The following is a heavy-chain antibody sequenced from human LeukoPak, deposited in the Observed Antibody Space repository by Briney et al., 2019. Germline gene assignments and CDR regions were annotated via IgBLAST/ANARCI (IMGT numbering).Heavy chain of an antibody. D-gene: IGHD3-22*01. CDR3: ARAVYYYDSSGYYPVRFDY. CDR1: GYTFTSYG. J-gene: IGHJ4*02. Sequence: GASVKVSCKASGYTFTSYGISWVLQAPGQGLEWVGWISAYNGNTNYAQKLQGRVTMTTDTSTSTAYMELRSLRSDDTAVYYCARAVYYYDSSGYYPVRFDYWGQGTLVTVSS. CDR2: ISAYNGNT. V-gene: IGHV1-18*01.